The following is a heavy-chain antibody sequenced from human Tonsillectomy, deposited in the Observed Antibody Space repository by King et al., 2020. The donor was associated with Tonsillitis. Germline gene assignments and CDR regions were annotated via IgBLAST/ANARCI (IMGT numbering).Heavy chain of an antibody. J-gene: IGHJ4*02. Sequence: VQLVESGGGLVQPGGSLRLSCAASGVTFSSYAMSWVRQAPGKGLEWVSAISGSGGSTYYADSVKGRFTISRDNSKNTLYLQMKRLRAEDTAVYYCARDRVVGTTWIFFDYWGQGTLVTVSS. CDR2: ISGSGGST. CDR3: ARDRVVGTTWIFFDY. V-gene: IGHV3-23*04. D-gene: IGHD1-26*01. CDR1: GVTFSSYA.